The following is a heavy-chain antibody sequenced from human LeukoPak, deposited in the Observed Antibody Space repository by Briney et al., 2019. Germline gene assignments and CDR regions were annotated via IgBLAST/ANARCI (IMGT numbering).Heavy chain of an antibody. CDR3: ARDGYSSGHDAFDI. CDR2: ISGYNGNT. Sequence: GSVKVSCKASGCTFTTYGITWVRQAPGHGLEWMGWISGYNGNTNYAQKFQGRVTMTTDTSTRTAYMELGSLRSDDTAVYYCARDGYSSGHDAFDIWGQGTMVTVSS. V-gene: IGHV1-18*01. CDR1: GCTFTTYG. D-gene: IGHD3-22*01. J-gene: IGHJ3*02.